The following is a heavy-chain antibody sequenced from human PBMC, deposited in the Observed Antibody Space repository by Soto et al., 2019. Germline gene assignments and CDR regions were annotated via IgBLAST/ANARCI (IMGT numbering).Heavy chain of an antibody. CDR3: ARGDFWSGYGPNDY. CDR1: GFTFSSYA. Sequence: QVQLVESGGGVVQPGRSLRLSCAASGFTFSSYAMHWVRQAPGKGLEWVAVISYDGSNKYYADSVKGRFTISRDNSKNTLYLQMNSLRAEDTAVYYWARGDFWSGYGPNDYWGQGTLVTVSS. V-gene: IGHV3-30-3*01. J-gene: IGHJ4*02. CDR2: ISYDGSNK. D-gene: IGHD3-3*01.